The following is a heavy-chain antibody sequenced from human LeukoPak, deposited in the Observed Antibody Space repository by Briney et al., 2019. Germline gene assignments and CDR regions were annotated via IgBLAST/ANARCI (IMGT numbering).Heavy chain of an antibody. CDR1: GFTFSSYE. CDR3: ARLYCSGGSCYRSFDY. V-gene: IGHV3-48*03. CDR2: ISSSGSTI. Sequence: GGSLRLSCAASGFTFSSYEMNWVRQAPGKGLEWVSCISSSGSTIYYADSVKGRFTISRDNAKNSLYLQMNSLRAEDTAVYYCARLYCSGGSCYRSFDYWGQGTVVTVSS. J-gene: IGHJ4*02. D-gene: IGHD2-15*01.